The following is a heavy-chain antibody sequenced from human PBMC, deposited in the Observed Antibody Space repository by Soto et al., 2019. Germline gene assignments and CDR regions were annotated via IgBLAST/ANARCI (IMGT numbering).Heavy chain of an antibody. CDR1: GFTFSSYG. V-gene: IGHV3-30*18. D-gene: IGHD6-6*01. Sequence: GSLRLSCAASGFTFSSYGMHWVRQAPGKGLEWVAVISYDGSNKYYADSVKGRLTISRDNSKNTLYLQMNSLRAEDTAVYYCAKEASRSRHYGMDVWGQGTTVTVSS. CDR3: AKEASRSRHYGMDV. J-gene: IGHJ6*02. CDR2: ISYDGSNK.